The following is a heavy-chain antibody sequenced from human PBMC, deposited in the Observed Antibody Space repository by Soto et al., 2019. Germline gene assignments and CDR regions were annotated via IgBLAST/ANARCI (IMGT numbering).Heavy chain of an antibody. V-gene: IGHV3-48*02. CDR1: GFTFSSYS. CDR2: ISSSSSTI. Sequence: PGGSLRLSCAASGFTFSSYSMNWVRQAPGKGLEWVSYISSSSSTIYYADSVKGRFTISRDNAKNSLYLQMNSLRDEDTAVYYCARDSRPTPPHYYYGMDVWGQGTTVTFSS. CDR3: ARDSRPTPPHYYYGMDV. J-gene: IGHJ6*02.